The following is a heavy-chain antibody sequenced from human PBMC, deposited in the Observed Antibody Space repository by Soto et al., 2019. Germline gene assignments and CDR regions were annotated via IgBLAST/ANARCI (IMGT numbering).Heavy chain of an antibody. Sequence: QVQLVESGGGVVQPGRSLRLSCAASGFTFSSSAMHWVRQAPGKGLEWVAVISYDGSNKYYADSVKGRFTISRDNSKNTRDQQMNSLRAEDTAVQDWASDYGDSFDYWGQGTLVTVSS. J-gene: IGHJ4*02. V-gene: IGHV3-30-3*01. CDR2: ISYDGSNK. D-gene: IGHD4-17*01. CDR1: GFTFSSSA. CDR3: ASDYGDSFDY.